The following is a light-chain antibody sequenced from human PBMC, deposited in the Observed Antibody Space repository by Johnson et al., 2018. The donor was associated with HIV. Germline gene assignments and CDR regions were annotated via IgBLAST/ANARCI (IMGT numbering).Light chain of an antibody. V-gene: IGLV1-51*02. CDR1: SSNIGNNY. CDR2: ENT. Sequence: QSVLTQPPSVSAAPGQKVTISCSGSSSNIGNNYVSWYQQLPGTAPKLLIYENTWRPSWIPDRFSGSTSGASATLAITGLQTGDEAEYYCATWDSSMTDGGVFGTGTKVTVL. J-gene: IGLJ1*01. CDR3: ATWDSSMTDGGV.